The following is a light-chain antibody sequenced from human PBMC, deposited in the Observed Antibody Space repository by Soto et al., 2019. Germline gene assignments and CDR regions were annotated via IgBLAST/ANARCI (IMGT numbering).Light chain of an antibody. CDR1: QSVSSSY. J-gene: IGKJ2*01. CDR3: QQYGSSPLYT. Sequence: PGERATLSCRTSQSVSSSYLAWYQQRPGQAPRLLIYGASSRATGIPDRFSSSGSGTDFTLTINRLEPEDFAVYFCQQYGSSPLYTFGQGTKLEIK. CDR2: GAS. V-gene: IGKV3-20*01.